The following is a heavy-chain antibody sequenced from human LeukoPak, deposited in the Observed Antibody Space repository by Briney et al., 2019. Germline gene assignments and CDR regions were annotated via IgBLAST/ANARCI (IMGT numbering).Heavy chain of an antibody. V-gene: IGHV3-48*03. CDR3: ARTRDGPFAY. D-gene: IGHD5-24*01. CDR2: ISNSGSSI. Sequence: PGGSLRLSCAASGFSFSSYLMNWVRQAPGKGLEWLSHISNSGSSIQYADSVKGRFTISRDNAKNSLYLQMNSLRVEDTAVYYCARTRDGPFAYWGQGTLVTVSS. CDR1: GFSFSSYL. J-gene: IGHJ4*02.